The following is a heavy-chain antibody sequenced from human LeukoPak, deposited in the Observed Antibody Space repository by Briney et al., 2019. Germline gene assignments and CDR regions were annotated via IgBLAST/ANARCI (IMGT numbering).Heavy chain of an antibody. Sequence: SETLSLTCTVSGGSISSYFWSWIRQPPGKGLEWIGYIYYSGSTNYNPSLKSRVTISVDTSKNQISLKLSSVTAADTAVYYCARHGHYYDTSGYYSIPDFWGQGTLVTVSS. CDR1: GGSISSYF. V-gene: IGHV4-59*08. CDR2: IYYSGST. J-gene: IGHJ4*02. CDR3: ARHGHYYDTSGYYSIPDF. D-gene: IGHD3-22*01.